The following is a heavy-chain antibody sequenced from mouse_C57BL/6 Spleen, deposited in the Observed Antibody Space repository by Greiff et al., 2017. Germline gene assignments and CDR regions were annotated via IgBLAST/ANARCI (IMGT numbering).Heavy chain of an antibody. CDR1: GYTFTSYW. V-gene: IGHV1-64*01. Sequence: VQLQQPGAELVKPGASVMLSCKASGYTFTSYWMHWVKQRPGQGLEWIGMIHPNSGSTNYNEKFKSKATLTVDKSSSTAYMQLSSLTSEDSAVYYCAREGYYYGSKGVDYWGQGTTLTVSS. CDR2: IHPNSGST. J-gene: IGHJ2*01. D-gene: IGHD1-1*01. CDR3: AREGYYYGSKGVDY.